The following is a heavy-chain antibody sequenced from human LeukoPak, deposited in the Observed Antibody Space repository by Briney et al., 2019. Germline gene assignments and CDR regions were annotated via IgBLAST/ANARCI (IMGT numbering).Heavy chain of an antibody. Sequence: GGSLRLSCAASGFTFSSYAMSWVRQAPGKGLEWVSAISGSGGSTYYADSVKGRFTISRDNSKNTLYLQMNSLRAEDTAVYYCAKDPKVLHYYGSGSYLDYWGQGTLVTVSS. J-gene: IGHJ4*02. V-gene: IGHV3-23*01. CDR3: AKDPKVLHYYGSGSYLDY. D-gene: IGHD3-10*01. CDR2: ISGSGGST. CDR1: GFTFSSYA.